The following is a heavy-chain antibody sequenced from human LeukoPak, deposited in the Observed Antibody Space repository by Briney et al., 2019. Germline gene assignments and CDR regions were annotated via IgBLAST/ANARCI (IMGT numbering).Heavy chain of an antibody. V-gene: IGHV3-21*01. CDR2: ISSSSSYM. CDR1: VFTFSSYS. J-gene: IGHJ4*02. D-gene: IGHD2-2*01. Sequence: PGGSLRLSCAPSVFTFSSYSMNWVRQAPGKGLEWVSSISSSSSYMYYADSVEGRFTISRDNARNSLYLQMNSLRAEDTAVYYCARIFRGPPAGQVDYWGQGTLVTVSS. CDR3: ARIFRGPPAGQVDY.